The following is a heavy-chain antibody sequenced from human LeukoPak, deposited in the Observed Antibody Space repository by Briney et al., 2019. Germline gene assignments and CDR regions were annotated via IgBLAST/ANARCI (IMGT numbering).Heavy chain of an antibody. Sequence: GGSLRLSCAASGFTFSSYSMNWVRQAPGKGLEWVSSISSSSSYIYYADSVKGRFTISRDNAKNSLYLQMNSLRAEDTAVYYCARGITGTNGVDYWGQGTLVTVSS. D-gene: IGHD1-20*01. V-gene: IGHV3-21*01. J-gene: IGHJ4*02. CDR3: ARGITGTNGVDY. CDR1: GFTFSSYS. CDR2: ISSSSSYI.